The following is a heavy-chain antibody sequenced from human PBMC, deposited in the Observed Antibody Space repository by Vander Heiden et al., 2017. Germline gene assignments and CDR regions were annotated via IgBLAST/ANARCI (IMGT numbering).Heavy chain of an antibody. CDR1: GFTFSDYY. Sequence: QVQLVESGGGLVKPGGSLRLSCAASGFTFSDYYMSWIRQAPGKGLEWGSYISSSGSTIYYADAVKGRFTISRDNAKNSLYLQMNSLRAEDTAVYYCARWDGSSSSWYGEGDAFDIWGQGTMVTVSS. CDR2: ISSSGSTI. D-gene: IGHD6-13*01. CDR3: ARWDGSSSSWYGEGDAFDI. J-gene: IGHJ3*02. V-gene: IGHV3-11*01.